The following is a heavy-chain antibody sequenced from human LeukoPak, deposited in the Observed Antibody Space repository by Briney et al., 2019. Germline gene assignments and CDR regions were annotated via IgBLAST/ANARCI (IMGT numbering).Heavy chain of an antibody. D-gene: IGHD5-18*01. Sequence: PSETLSLTCTVSGGSISRDYWSWIRQPPGKGLEWIGYTDYAGRTNYNPSLKSRVTISVDTSKNQFSLKLSSVTAADTAVYYCARHGRGSRQTPMKPFDYWGQGTLVTVSS. CDR3: ARHGRGSRQTPMKPFDY. J-gene: IGHJ4*02. CDR1: GGSISRDY. CDR2: TDYAGRT. V-gene: IGHV4-59*08.